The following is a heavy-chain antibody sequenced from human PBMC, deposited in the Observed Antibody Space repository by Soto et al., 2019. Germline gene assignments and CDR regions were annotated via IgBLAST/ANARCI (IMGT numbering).Heavy chain of an antibody. CDR2: IYYSGST. D-gene: IGHD3-16*02. CDR1: GGSISSSSYY. J-gene: IGHJ4*02. Sequence: SETLSLTCTVSGGSISSSSYYWGWIRQPPGKGLEWIGSIYYSGSTYYNPSLKRRVTISVDTSKNQFSLKLSSVTAADTAVYYCARHLRYYYYVWGSYRPFYFDYWGQGTLVTVSS. V-gene: IGHV4-39*01. CDR3: ARHLRYYYYVWGSYRPFYFDY.